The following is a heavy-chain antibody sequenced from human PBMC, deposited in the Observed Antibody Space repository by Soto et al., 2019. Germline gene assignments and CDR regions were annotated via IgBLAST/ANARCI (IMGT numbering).Heavy chain of an antibody. Sequence: QLQLQESGPGLVKPSETLSLTCTVSGGSISSSSYYWGWIRQPPGKGLEWIGSIYYSGSTYYNPSLKSRVTISVDTSKNQFSLKLSSVTAADTAVYYCARLNLDTAMVIFDYWGQGTLVTVSS. CDR2: IYYSGST. D-gene: IGHD5-18*01. CDR3: ARLNLDTAMVIFDY. CDR1: GGSISSSSYY. J-gene: IGHJ4*02. V-gene: IGHV4-39*01.